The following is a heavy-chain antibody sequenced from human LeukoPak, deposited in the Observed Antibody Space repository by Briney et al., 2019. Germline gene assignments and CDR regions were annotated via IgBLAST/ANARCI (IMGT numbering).Heavy chain of an antibody. J-gene: IGHJ1*01. V-gene: IGHV3-23*01. Sequence: GGSLRLSCAASGFTFSSYAMSWVRQAPGKGLEWVSAISGSGGSTYYADSVKGRFTISRDNSKNTLYLQMNSLRAEDTAVYYCAKDGRAVFDILTVNAEYFQHWGQGTLVTVSS. CDR2: ISGSGGST. D-gene: IGHD3-9*01. CDR3: AKDGRAVFDILTVNAEYFQH. CDR1: GFTFSSYA.